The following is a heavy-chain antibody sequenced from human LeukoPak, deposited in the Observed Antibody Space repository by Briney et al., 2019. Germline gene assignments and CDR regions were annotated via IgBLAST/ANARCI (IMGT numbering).Heavy chain of an antibody. D-gene: IGHD2-8*01. CDR3: AKDRCSNGIGCHYYYMDV. Sequence: GGSLRLSCAASGFTFSSYGMHWVRQAPGKGLEWVAVISYDGSNKYYADSVKGRFTISRDNSKKKLYLQMNSLRAEDTAVYYCAKDRCSNGIGCHYYYMDVWGKGTTVTISS. J-gene: IGHJ6*03. CDR1: GFTFSSYG. CDR2: ISYDGSNK. V-gene: IGHV3-30*18.